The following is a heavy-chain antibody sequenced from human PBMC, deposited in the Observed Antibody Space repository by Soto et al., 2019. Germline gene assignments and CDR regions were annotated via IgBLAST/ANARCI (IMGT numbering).Heavy chain of an antibody. D-gene: IGHD5-18*01. CDR3: ARDPDGYSYGYYY. CDR2: IYYSGST. J-gene: IGHJ4*02. V-gene: IGHV4-59*01. Sequence: SETLSLTCTVSGGSISSYYWSWIRQPPGKGLEWIGYIYYSGSTNYNPSLKSRVTISVDTSKNQFSLKLSSVTAADTAVYYCARDPDGYSYGYYYWGQGTLVTVSS. CDR1: GGSISSYY.